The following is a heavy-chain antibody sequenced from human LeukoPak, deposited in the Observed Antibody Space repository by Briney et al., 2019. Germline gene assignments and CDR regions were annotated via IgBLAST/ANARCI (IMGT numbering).Heavy chain of an antibody. Sequence: SEALSLTCTVSGGSISSYYWSWIRQPPGKGLEWIGYIYYSGSTNYNPSLKSRVTISVDTSKNQFSLKLSSVTAADTAVYYCARTRYFEFEKVWFDPWGQGTLVTVSS. D-gene: IGHD3-9*01. CDR2: IYYSGST. V-gene: IGHV4-59*01. J-gene: IGHJ5*02. CDR1: GGSISSYY. CDR3: ARTRYFEFEKVWFDP.